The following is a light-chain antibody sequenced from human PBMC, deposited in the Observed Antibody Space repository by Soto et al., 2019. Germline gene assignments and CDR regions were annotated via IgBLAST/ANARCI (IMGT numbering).Light chain of an antibody. CDR3: QCWSDYCWT. J-gene: IGKJ1*01. CDR1: QSISSW. Sequence: DIQLTQSPSTLSTSVGDRVTISCRASQSISSWLAWYQQKPGKAPKLLIYNTSNLESGVPPRFGGSGSGTEFTLTISSLQPDDFATYYCQCWSDYCWTFGQGTKVEIK. V-gene: IGKV1-5*03. CDR2: NTS.